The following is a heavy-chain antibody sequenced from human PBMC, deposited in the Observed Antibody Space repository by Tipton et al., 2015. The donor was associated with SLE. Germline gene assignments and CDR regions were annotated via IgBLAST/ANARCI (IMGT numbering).Heavy chain of an antibody. V-gene: IGHV4-59*01. CDR3: ARAEMYTEGSAFYYYVDV. J-gene: IGHJ6*03. Sequence: TLSLTCTVSGDSISSFHWSWIRQPPGKGLEWLGDVYQSGTTNSNPSLKSRVTISVDPSKNQFSLKLNSVTAAGAAVYYCARAEMYTEGSAFYYYVDVWGKGTTVTVSS. D-gene: IGHD5-24*01. CDR1: GDSISSFH. CDR2: VYQSGTT.